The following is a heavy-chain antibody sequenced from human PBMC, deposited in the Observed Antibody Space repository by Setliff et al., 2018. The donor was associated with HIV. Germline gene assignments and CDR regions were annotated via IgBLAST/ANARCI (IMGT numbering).Heavy chain of an antibody. D-gene: IGHD3-10*01. CDR2: IYTSGSV. Sequence: PSETLSLTCTVSGGSISSYYWSWIRQPPGKGLEWIGYIYTSGSVNYNPSLNSRVTMSVDTSKNQFSLKLSSVTAADTAVYYCARGGSRGFGDPGYYYMDVWGKGTTVTVSS. J-gene: IGHJ6*03. V-gene: IGHV4-4*09. CDR1: GGSISSYY. CDR3: ARGGSRGFGDPGYYYMDV.